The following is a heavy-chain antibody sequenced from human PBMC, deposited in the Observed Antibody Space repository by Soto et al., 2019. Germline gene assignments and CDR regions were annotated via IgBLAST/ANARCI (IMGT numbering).Heavy chain of an antibody. V-gene: IGHV4-61*01. J-gene: IGHJ4*02. CDR1: GGSVSSGSYY. Sequence: SETLSLSCTVSGGSVSSGSYYWSWSRQPPGKGLEWIGYIYYSGSTNYNPSLKSRVTISVDTSKNQFSLKLSSVTAADTAVYYCARSHSPIDSNRRPHFAYRGQRSLVTVSS. CDR2: IYYSGST. CDR3: ARSHSPIDSNRRPHFAY. D-gene: IGHD3-22*01.